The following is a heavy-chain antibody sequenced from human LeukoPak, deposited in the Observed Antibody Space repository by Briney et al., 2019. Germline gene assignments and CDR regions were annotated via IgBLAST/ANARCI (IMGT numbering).Heavy chain of an antibody. D-gene: IGHD6-19*01. CDR1: GFTFSNYE. V-gene: IGHV3-23*01. J-gene: IGHJ5*02. Sequence: GGFLRLSCAPSGFTFSNYETSWVRHAPGKGLEWVSSIIDSGVSTYYADSVKGRFTISRDNSKNTLYLKMTNLRAADTAVYYCAKDLSRAVAADWFDPWDQGSLVTVSP. CDR3: AKDLSRAVAADWFDP. CDR2: IIDSGVST.